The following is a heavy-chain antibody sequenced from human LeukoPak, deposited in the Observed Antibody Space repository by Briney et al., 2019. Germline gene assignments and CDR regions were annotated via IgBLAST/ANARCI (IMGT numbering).Heavy chain of an antibody. CDR3: AREAGAVAGSMGYYYYYMDV. CDR1: GYTFTSYD. J-gene: IGHJ6*03. CDR2: MNPNSGNT. D-gene: IGHD6-19*01. Sequence: GASVKVSCKASGYTFTSYDINWVRQATGQGLEWMGWMNPNSGNTGYAQKFQGRVTITRNTSISTAYMELSSLRSEDTAVYYCAREAGAVAGSMGYYYYYMDVWGKGTTVTVSS. V-gene: IGHV1-8*03.